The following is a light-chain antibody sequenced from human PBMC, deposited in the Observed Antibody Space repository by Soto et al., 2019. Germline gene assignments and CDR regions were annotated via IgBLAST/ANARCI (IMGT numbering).Light chain of an antibody. CDR2: GAS. Sequence: EVLVTQSPGTLAFAPGESSTLSCRASQSVTSRYLAWYQQIPGQAPRLLIFGASIRDTGIPDRFSGSRSGTDFTLTISSLEPEDFAVYFCHQRNKFGQGTRLEIK. V-gene: IGKV3D-20*02. CDR1: QSVTSRY. J-gene: IGKJ5*01. CDR3: HQRNK.